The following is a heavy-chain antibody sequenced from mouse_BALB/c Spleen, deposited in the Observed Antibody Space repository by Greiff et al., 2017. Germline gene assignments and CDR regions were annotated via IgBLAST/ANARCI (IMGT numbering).Heavy chain of an antibody. V-gene: IGHV3-6*02. Sequence: VQLQQSGPGLVKPSQSLSLTCSVTGYSITSGYYWNWIRQFPGNKLEWMGYISYDGSNNYNPSLKNRISITRDTSKNQFFLKLNSVTTEDTATYYCARETGWDEKDYWGQGTTLTVSS. CDR1: GYSITSGYY. CDR3: ARETGWDEKDY. J-gene: IGHJ2*01. D-gene: IGHD4-1*01. CDR2: ISYDGSN.